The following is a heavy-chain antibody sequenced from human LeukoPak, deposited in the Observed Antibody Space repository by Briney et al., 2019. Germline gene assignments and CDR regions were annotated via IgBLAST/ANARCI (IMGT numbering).Heavy chain of an antibody. Sequence: SETLSLTCTVSGGSISFYYWSWIRQPPGKVLEWNEYIHYSGSTSYNPSLKSRVTTSVDTSKNQLSLKLSSVTAADTAVYYCAREWSAFDIWGQGTVVTVSS. CDR1: GGSISFYY. V-gene: IGHV4-59*01. J-gene: IGHJ3*02. CDR3: AREWSAFDI. CDR2: IHYSGST. D-gene: IGHD2-8*01.